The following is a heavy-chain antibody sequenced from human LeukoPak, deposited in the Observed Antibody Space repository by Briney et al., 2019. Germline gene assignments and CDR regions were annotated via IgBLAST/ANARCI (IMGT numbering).Heavy chain of an antibody. V-gene: IGHV1-2*02. J-gene: IGHJ4*02. CDR1: GYTFTCYY. CDR3: ARSDDYGDPYFDY. D-gene: IGHD4-17*01. CDR2: INPNSGGT. Sequence: ASVKVSCKASGYTFTCYYMHWVRQAPGQGLEWMGWINPNSGGTNYAQKFQGRVTMTRDTSISTAYMELSRLRSDDTAVYYCARSDDYGDPYFDYWGQGTLVTVSS.